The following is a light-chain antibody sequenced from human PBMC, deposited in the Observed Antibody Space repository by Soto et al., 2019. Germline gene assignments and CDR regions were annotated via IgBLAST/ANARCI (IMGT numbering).Light chain of an antibody. CDR1: SSDVGGFNY. J-gene: IGLJ1*01. CDR3: NSYTSSSTYV. CDR2: DVT. V-gene: IGLV2-14*03. Sequence: SALTQPASLSGSPGQSITISCTGTSSDVGGFNYVSWYQQHPGKAPKLMLYDVTNRPSGVSYRFSGSKSGNTASLTISGLQAEDEADYYCNSYTSSSTYVFGTGTKLTVL.